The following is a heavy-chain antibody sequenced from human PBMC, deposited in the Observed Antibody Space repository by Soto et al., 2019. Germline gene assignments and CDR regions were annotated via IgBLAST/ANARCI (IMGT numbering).Heavy chain of an antibody. D-gene: IGHD5-18*01. CDR2: INPSGGST. J-gene: IGHJ4*02. V-gene: IGHV1-46*01. CDR3: ARGLYTHVDTAAPYFDY. Sequence: ASVKVSCKASGYTFTSYYMHWVRQAPGQGLEWMGIINPSGGSTSYAQKFQGRVTMTRDTSTSTVYMELSSLRSEDTAVYYCARGLYTHVDTAAPYFDYWGQGTLVTVYS. CDR1: GYTFTSYY.